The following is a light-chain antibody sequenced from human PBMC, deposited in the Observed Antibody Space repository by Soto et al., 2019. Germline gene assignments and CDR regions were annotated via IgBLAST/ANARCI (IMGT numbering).Light chain of an antibody. V-gene: IGLV2-11*01. CDR3: CSYAGSYKGYV. J-gene: IGLJ1*01. CDR2: DVS. Sequence: QSALTQPRSVSGSPGLSVTISCTGTSSDVGGYNYVSWYQQHPGKAPKLMIYDVSKRPSGVPARFSGSKSGITAFLTISGLQAEDEADYYSCSYAGSYKGYVFGTGTKVTVL. CDR1: SSDVGGYNY.